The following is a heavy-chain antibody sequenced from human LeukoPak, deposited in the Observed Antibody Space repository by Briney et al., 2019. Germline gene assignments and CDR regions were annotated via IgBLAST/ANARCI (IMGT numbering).Heavy chain of an antibody. J-gene: IGHJ4*02. Sequence: GGSLRLSCAASGFTFSSYSMNWVRQAPGKGLEWVSSVSRSSRHMYYADSVKGRFTISRDDAKNSLSLQMDGLRAEDSAVYYCVRDLDTVTTAFLVYWGQGTLVTVSS. D-gene: IGHD4-11*01. CDR1: GFTFSSYS. V-gene: IGHV3-21*01. CDR2: VSRSSRHM. CDR3: VRDLDTVTTAFLVY.